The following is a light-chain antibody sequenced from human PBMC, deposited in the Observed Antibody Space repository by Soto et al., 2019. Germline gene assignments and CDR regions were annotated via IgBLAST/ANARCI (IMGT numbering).Light chain of an antibody. CDR3: QQYGSSPRT. V-gene: IGKV3-20*01. Sequence: ENVLTQSPGTLSLSPGERATLSCRASQSVSSSYLAWYQQKPGQAPSLLIYGASSRATGIPDRFSGSGSGTDFTLTISRLEPEDFAVYYCQQYGSSPRTFVQGTKVEIK. J-gene: IGKJ1*01. CDR1: QSVSSSY. CDR2: GAS.